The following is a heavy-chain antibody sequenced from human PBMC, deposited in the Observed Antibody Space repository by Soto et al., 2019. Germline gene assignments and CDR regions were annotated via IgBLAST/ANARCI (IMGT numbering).Heavy chain of an antibody. D-gene: IGHD2-21*02. V-gene: IGHV1-18*01. CDR3: ARGPHIVVVTEDAFDI. J-gene: IGHJ3*02. CDR1: GYTFTSYG. CDR2: SSAYNGNT. Sequence: QVQLVQSGAEVKKPGASVKFSCKASGYTFTSYGISWVRQAPGQGLEWMGWSSAYNGNTNYAQKLQGRVTMTTDTHTSTDYMELRSLRSDVTAVYYCARGPHIVVVTEDAFDIWGQGTMVTVSS.